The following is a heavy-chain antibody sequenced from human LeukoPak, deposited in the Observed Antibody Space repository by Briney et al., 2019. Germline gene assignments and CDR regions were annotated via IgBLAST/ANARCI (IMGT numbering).Heavy chain of an antibody. CDR2: MSRIGTII. D-gene: IGHD3-22*01. V-gene: IGHV3-11*01. CDR1: GLTFSDNY. J-gene: IGHJ3*02. CDR3: ASGYSGPAGDGALDI. Sequence: GGSLRLSCAASGLTFSDNYMTWIRQAPGKGLEWVSYMSRIGTIIYYADSVKGRFTISRDNAKFSLYLHMTSLRVEDTAVYYRASGYSGPAGDGALDIWGQGTMVTVSS.